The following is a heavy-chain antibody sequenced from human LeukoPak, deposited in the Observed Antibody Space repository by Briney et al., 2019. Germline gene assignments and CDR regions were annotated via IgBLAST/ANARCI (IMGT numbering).Heavy chain of an antibody. J-gene: IGHJ4*02. Sequence: PGGSLRLSCAPSGFTLSSYAMSWVRQAPGKGLEWVSAICGSGGSTYYAASVKGRFTISRDNSKNTLYLQMNSLRAEDTAVYYCAKANQGYRYFDYWGQGTLVTVSS. CDR3: AKANQGYRYFDY. CDR2: ICGSGGST. V-gene: IGHV3-23*01. CDR1: GFTLSSYA. D-gene: IGHD1-1*01.